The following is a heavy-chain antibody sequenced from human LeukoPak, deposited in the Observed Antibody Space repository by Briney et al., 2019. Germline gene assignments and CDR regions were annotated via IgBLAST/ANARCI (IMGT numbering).Heavy chain of an antibody. D-gene: IGHD6-19*01. CDR3: ARDGGSGWRGTVRF. V-gene: IGHV3-30*02. CDR1: GMTFDRHG. CDR2: IKYDGSRT. Sequence: GGSLRLSCVVSGMTFDRHGMHWVRQPPGKGLEWLAFIKYDGSRTDYEDSVQGRFTVSRDNSKNTLYLQMSGLRAEDTAVYYCARDGGSGWRGTVRFWGQGTMLIVSS. J-gene: IGHJ3*01.